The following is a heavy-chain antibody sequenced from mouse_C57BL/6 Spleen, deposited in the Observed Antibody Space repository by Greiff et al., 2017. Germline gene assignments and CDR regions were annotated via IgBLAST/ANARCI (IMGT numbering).Heavy chain of an antibody. CDR1: GYAFSSSW. V-gene: IGHV1-82*01. D-gene: IGHD3-2*02. CDR3: AEAQATLMDY. Sequence: QVQLQQSGPELVKPGASVKISCKASGYAFSSSWMNWVKQRPGKGLEWIGRIYPGDGDTNYNGKFKGKATLTADNSSSPAYMQLSSLRSEDSAVYFCAEAQATLMDYWGQGTAVTVSS. J-gene: IGHJ4*01. CDR2: IYPGDGDT.